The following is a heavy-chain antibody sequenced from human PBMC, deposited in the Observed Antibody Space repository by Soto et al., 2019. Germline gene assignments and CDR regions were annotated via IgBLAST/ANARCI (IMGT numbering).Heavy chain of an antibody. CDR3: AREEYRNGLEY. Sequence: SETLSLMCTVSGGSISGYYWSWIRQPPGKGLEWIGYIFHSGSTNYNPSLKSRVTISLDTSKNQFSLKLMSVTAADTAVYYCAREEYRNGLEYWGQGTLVTVSS. CDR2: IFHSGST. D-gene: IGHD5-18*01. CDR1: GGSISGYY. J-gene: IGHJ4*02. V-gene: IGHV4-59*01.